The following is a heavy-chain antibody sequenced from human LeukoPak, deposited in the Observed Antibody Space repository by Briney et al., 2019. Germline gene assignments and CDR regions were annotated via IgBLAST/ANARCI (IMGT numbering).Heavy chain of an antibody. CDR2: IRYDGSNE. V-gene: IGHV3-30*02. J-gene: IGHJ4*02. CDR1: GFSFSGYG. D-gene: IGHD2-2*01. Sequence: GGSLRLSCAASGFSFSGYGMHWVRQAPGKGLEWVAFIRYDGSNEYYADSVKGRFTISRDKSKNTLSLQMNGLRAEDTAVYYCARDESSTSCPDYWGQGTLVTVSS. CDR3: ARDESSTSCPDY.